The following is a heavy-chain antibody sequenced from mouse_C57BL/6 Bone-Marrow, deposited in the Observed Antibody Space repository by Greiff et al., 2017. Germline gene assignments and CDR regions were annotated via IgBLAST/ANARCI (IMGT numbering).Heavy chain of an antibody. CDR2: INPNNGGT. V-gene: IGHV1-18*01. CDR1: GYTFTDYN. CDR3: ARGKATYYSNYEFAY. D-gene: IGHD2-5*01. J-gene: IGHJ3*01. Sequence: EVQLKQSGPELVKPGASVKIPCKASGYTFTDYNMDWVKQSHGKSLEWIGDINPNNGGTIYNQKFKGKATLTVDKSSSTAYMELRSLTSEDTAVYYCARGKATYYSNYEFAYWGQGTLVTVSA.